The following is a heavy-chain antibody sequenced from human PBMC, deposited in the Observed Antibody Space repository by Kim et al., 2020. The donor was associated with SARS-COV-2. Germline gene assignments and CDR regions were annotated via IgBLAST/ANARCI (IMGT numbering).Heavy chain of an antibody. V-gene: IGHV4-34*01. CDR3: ARLLIVVVTDPVRWYFDL. D-gene: IGHD2-21*02. J-gene: IGHJ2*01. CDR1: GGSFSGYY. Sequence: SETLSLTCAVHGGSFSGYYWSWIRQPPGKGLEWIGEINHSGSTNYNPSLKSRVTISVDTSKNQFSLKLSSVTAADTAVYYCARLLIVVVTDPVRWYFDLWGRGTLVTVSS. CDR2: INHSGST.